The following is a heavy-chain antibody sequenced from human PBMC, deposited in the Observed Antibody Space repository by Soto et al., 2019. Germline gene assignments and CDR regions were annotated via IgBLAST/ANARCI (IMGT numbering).Heavy chain of an antibody. D-gene: IGHD1-1*01. CDR3: VHSVGAGTTYFDY. V-gene: IGHV3-23*01. Sequence: PGGSLRLSCSVSGFTFSNNVMNWVRQAPGKGLEWVSGISSRGVATNYAGSVKGRFTISRDNSKNTLYLQMNSLRAEDTAVYYCVHSVGAGTTYFDYWGQGTPVTVYS. CDR1: GFTFSNNV. CDR2: ISSRGVAT. J-gene: IGHJ4*02.